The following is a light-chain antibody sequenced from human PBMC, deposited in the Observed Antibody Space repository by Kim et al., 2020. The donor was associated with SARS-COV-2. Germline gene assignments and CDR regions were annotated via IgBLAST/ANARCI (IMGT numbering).Light chain of an antibody. J-gene: IGKJ4*01. Sequence: AGDRAPLSCMASRSMSSNLAWYQQKPGQAPRLLLYYASTRATGIPARFSGSGFGTEFTLTISSLQSEVFAIYYCQQYNNCPPLTFGGGTKLEI. CDR2: YAS. V-gene: IGKV3-15*01. CDR3: QQYNNCPPLT. CDR1: RSMSSN.